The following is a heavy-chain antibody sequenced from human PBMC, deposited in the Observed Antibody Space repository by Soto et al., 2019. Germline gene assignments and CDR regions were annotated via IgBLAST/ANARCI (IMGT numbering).Heavy chain of an antibody. CDR2: INHSGST. V-gene: IGHV4-34*01. D-gene: IGHD3-9*01. Sequence: SETLSLTCAVYGGSFSGYYWSWIRQPPGKGLEWIGEINHSGSTNYNPSLKSRVTISVDTSKNQFSLKLSSVTAADTAVYYCARNRLRYFECDYWGQGTLVTVSS. CDR3: ARNRLRYFECDY. CDR1: GGSFSGYY. J-gene: IGHJ4*02.